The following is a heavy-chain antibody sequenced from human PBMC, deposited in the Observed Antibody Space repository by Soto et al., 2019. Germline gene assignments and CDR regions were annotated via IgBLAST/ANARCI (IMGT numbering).Heavy chain of an antibody. CDR2: INHSGST. CDR3: ARTLYSYGPRFDY. Sequence: SETLSLTCAVYGGSFSGYYWTWIRQPPGTGLEWIGEINHSGSTNYNPSLKSRVTISVDTSKNQFSLKLSSVTAADTAVYYCARTLYSYGPRFDYWGQRTLVTVSS. J-gene: IGHJ4*02. CDR1: GGSFSGYY. V-gene: IGHV4-34*01. D-gene: IGHD5-18*01.